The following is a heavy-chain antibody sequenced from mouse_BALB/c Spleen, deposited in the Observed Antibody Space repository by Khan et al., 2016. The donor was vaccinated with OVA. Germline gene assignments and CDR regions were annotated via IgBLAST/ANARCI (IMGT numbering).Heavy chain of an antibody. J-gene: IGHJ4*01. CDR1: GFSLTGYG. CDR2: IWGDGST. CDR3: ARAYYGNYREAMDY. Sequence: QVQLKDSGPGLVAPSQRLSITCTVSGFSLTGYGVNWVRQPPGKGLEWLGMIWGDGSTDYNSVLKSRLSISKDNSKSQVFLKMNSLQTDDTARYYCARAYYGNYREAMDYWGQGTSVTVSS. D-gene: IGHD2-10*01. V-gene: IGHV2-6-7*01.